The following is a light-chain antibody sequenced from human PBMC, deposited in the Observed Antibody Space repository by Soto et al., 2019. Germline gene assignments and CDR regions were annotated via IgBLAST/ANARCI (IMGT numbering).Light chain of an antibody. CDR3: QQFDTFFWT. V-gene: IGKV1-5*01. CDR2: DAS. CDR1: QSIDNW. Sequence: DIQMTQSPSTLSASVGDRVTITCRASQSIDNWLAWYQQKPGKAPKLLIYDASRLESGVPSRFSGSGSGTEFTLTITGLQPDDFAIYYCQQFDTFFWTFGPGTRVEIK. J-gene: IGKJ1*01.